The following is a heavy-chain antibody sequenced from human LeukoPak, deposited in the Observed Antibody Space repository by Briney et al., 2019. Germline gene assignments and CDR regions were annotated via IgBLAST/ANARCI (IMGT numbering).Heavy chain of an antibody. V-gene: IGHV1-69*05. Sequence: ASVKVSYKASGGTFSSYAISWVRQAPGQGLEWMGGIIPIFGTANYAQKLQGRVTMTTDTSTSTAYMELRSLRSDDTAVCYCARVGPYGSGSYYNIPLFDYWGQGTLVTVSS. CDR3: ARVGPYGSGSYYNIPLFDY. J-gene: IGHJ4*02. CDR2: IIPIFGTA. CDR1: GGTFSSYA. D-gene: IGHD3-10*01.